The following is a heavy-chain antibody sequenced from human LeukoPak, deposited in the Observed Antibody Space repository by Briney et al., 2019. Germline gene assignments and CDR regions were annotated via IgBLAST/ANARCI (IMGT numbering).Heavy chain of an antibody. V-gene: IGHV4-59*08. J-gene: IGHJ3*01. CDR1: GDSINNHH. CDR2: FYDSRDT. D-gene: IGHD1-26*01. Sequence: KSSETLSLTCYVSGDSINNHHCAWIRQPPGAGLEWIGYFYDSRDTNSNPSLKRRVTISVDMPNSQFSLTLTSVAAADTAMYYCARLLRPGGRTGDAFDVWGQGTMVTVSS. CDR3: ARLLRPGGRTGDAFDV.